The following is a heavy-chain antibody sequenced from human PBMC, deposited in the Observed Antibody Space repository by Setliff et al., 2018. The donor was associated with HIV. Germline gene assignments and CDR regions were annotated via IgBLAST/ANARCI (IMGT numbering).Heavy chain of an antibody. CDR3: ARVQGSPEYYYMDV. CDR2: IRADNGHT. CDR1: GGTFSSYA. Sequence: GASVKVSCKASGGTFSSYAVNWVRQAPGQGLEWMGWIRADNGHTDYAQKFQGRVTMTAGTSTSTAYMEMRTLRSDDTAVYYCARVQGSPEYYYMDVWGKGTTVTVSS. V-gene: IGHV1-18*01. D-gene: IGHD3-10*01. J-gene: IGHJ6*03.